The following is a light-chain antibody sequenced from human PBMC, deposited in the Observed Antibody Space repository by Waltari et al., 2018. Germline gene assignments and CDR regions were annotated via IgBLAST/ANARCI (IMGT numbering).Light chain of an antibody. Sequence: QSALTQPASVSGSPGQSITISCSGVGSAVGASDSVSWHQHHPGKPPQVIIYDVTNRPSGVSDRFSASKSANTASLTISRLQPEDEADYFCSSQTLDGLVLFGGGTRLTFL. CDR1: GSAVGASDS. CDR3: SSQTLDGLVL. J-gene: IGLJ2*01. CDR2: DVT. V-gene: IGLV2-14*03.